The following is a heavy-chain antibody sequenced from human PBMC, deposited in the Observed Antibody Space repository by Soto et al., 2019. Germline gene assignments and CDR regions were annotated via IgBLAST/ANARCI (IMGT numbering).Heavy chain of an antibody. J-gene: IGHJ4*02. CDR1: GGTFSSYA. V-gene: IGHV1-69*13. CDR2: IIPIFGTA. Sequence: SVKVSCKASGGTFSSYAISWVRQAPGQGLEWMGGIIPIFGTANYAQKFQGRVTITADESTSTAYMELSSLRSEDTAVYYCASTATSRFYYYDSSGYYYVFDYWGQGTLVTVSS. CDR3: ASTATSRFYYYDSSGYYYVFDY. D-gene: IGHD3-22*01.